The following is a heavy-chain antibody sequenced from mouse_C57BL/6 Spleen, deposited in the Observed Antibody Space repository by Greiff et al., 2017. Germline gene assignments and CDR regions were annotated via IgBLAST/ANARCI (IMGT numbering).Heavy chain of an antibody. D-gene: IGHD1-1*01. CDR3: TRSGITRGYFDV. Sequence: QVQLQQSGAELVRPGASVTLSCKASGYTFTDYEMHWVKQTPVHGLEWIGAIDPETGGTAYNQKFKGKAILTADKSSSTAYMELRSLTSEDSAVYYCTRSGITRGYFDVWGTGTTVTVSS. CDR2: IDPETGGT. CDR1: GYTFTDYE. V-gene: IGHV1-15*01. J-gene: IGHJ1*03.